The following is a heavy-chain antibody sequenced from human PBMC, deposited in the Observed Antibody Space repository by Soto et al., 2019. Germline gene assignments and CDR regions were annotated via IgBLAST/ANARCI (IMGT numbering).Heavy chain of an antibody. CDR1: GFDFSSYS. CDR2: INEDSSYI. J-gene: IGHJ6*03. Sequence: EVQLVESGGGLVKPGGSLRLSCAASGFDFSSYSMNWVRQAPGKGLEWVSSINEDSSYIYYAHSLRGRLTISRDNAKESLYLQMNRLRAEDTAVYYCVRDFGWYFRSGYMDVWGDGATVTVSS. CDR3: VRDFGWYFRSGYMDV. D-gene: IGHD3-3*01. V-gene: IGHV3-21*02.